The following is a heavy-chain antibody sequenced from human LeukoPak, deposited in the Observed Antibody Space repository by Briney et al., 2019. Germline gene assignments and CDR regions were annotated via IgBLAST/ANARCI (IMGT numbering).Heavy chain of an antibody. CDR2: IYYSGST. CDR3: ARRGYCSSTSCYESWFDP. J-gene: IGHJ5*02. CDR1: GSSMSSSSYY. D-gene: IGHD2-2*01. Sequence: SETLSLTCTVSGSSMSSSSYYWGWIRQPPGKGLEWLGIIYYSGSTYYNPSLKSRLTISVDTSKNQFSLKLSSVTAIDTDVYYCARRGYCSSTSCYESWFDPWGQGTLVTVSS. V-gene: IGHV4-39*01.